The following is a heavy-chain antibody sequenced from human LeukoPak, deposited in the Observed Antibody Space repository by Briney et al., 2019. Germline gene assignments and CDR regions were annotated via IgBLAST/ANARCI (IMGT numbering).Heavy chain of an antibody. D-gene: IGHD3-3*01. Sequence: SETLSLTCTVSGGSISSYYWSWIRQPPGKGLEWIGYIYTSGSTNYNPSLKSRVTISVDTSKNQFSLKLSSVTAADTAVYYCARGIRSGYYTGYYYYMDVWGKGTTVTVSS. CDR3: ARGIRSGYYTGYYYYMDV. CDR2: IYTSGST. V-gene: IGHV4-4*09. J-gene: IGHJ6*03. CDR1: GGSISSYY.